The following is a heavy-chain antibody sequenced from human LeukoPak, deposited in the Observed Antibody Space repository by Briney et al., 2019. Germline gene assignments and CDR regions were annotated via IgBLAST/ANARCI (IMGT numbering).Heavy chain of an antibody. CDR3: ARDLVPRGGRMGYYFDY. D-gene: IGHD6-6*01. Sequence: GASVKVSCKASGGTFSSYAISWVRQAPGQGLEWMGGIIPIFGTANYAQKFQGRVTITTDESTSTAYMELSSLRSEDTAVCYCARDLVPRGGRMGYYFDYWGQGTLVTVSS. V-gene: IGHV1-69*05. CDR2: IIPIFGTA. CDR1: GGTFSSYA. J-gene: IGHJ4*02.